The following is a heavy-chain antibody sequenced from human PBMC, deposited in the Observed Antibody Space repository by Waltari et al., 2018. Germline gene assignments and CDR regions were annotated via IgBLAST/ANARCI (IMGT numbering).Heavy chain of an antibody. V-gene: IGHV3-30*18. Sequence: QVQLVESGGGVVQPGGSLRLSCATSGFTFSNYGMHGVRQAPGKGLELVALISFNGTKPDDADSVKGRFTISRDSSKNTHYLQMNSLRPEDTALYYCTKDREIWPYYYGLDVWGQGTTVTVSS. J-gene: IGHJ6*02. CDR2: ISFNGTKP. D-gene: IGHD3-10*01. CDR1: GFTFSNYG. CDR3: TKDREIWPYYYGLDV.